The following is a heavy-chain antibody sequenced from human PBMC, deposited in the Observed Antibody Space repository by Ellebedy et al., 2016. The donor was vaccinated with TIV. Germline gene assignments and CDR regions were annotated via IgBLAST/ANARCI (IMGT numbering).Heavy chain of an antibody. CDR3: ARHGASYDILTGYYNVRYFDL. D-gene: IGHD3-9*01. Sequence: SETLSLXXTVSGGSISSYYWSWIRQPPGKGLEWIGYIYYSGSTNYNPSLKSRVTISVDTSKNQFSLKLSSVTAADTAVYYCARHGASYDILTGYYNVRYFDLWGRGTLVTVSS. V-gene: IGHV4-59*08. CDR2: IYYSGST. J-gene: IGHJ2*01. CDR1: GGSISSYY.